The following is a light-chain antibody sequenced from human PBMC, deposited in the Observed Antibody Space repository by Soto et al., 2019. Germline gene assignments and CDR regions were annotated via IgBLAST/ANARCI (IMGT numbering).Light chain of an antibody. CDR2: GAS. Sequence: EIVMTQSPATVSVSPGGRATLSCRASQSVSSNLAWYQQKPGQAPRLLIYGASTRATGIPARFSGSGSGTEFTLTISSLQSEDFAVYYCPQYNDWPRTFGQGTKVDIK. V-gene: IGKV3-15*01. J-gene: IGKJ1*01. CDR1: QSVSSN. CDR3: PQYNDWPRT.